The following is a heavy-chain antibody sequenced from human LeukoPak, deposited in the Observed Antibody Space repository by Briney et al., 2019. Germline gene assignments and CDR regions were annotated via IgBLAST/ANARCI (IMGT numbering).Heavy chain of an antibody. CDR1: GFTFSSYC. Sequence: GGSLRLSCAASGFTFSSYCMDWVRQTPGKGLEWVSSISSSSSYIYYADSVKGRFTISRDNAKNSLYLQMNSLRAGDTGVYYCARLREIPVFGVVTKSTSYFDYWGQGTLVTVSS. D-gene: IGHD3-3*01. CDR3: ARLREIPVFGVVTKSTSYFDY. V-gene: IGHV3-21*01. J-gene: IGHJ4*02. CDR2: ISSSSSYI.